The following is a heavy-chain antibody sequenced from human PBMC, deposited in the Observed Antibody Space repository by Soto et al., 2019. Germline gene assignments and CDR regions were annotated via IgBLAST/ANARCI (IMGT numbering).Heavy chain of an antibody. CDR2: IYYSGST. CDR1: GGSISSYY. D-gene: IGHD6-19*01. J-gene: IGHJ6*02. Sequence: SETLSLTCTVSGGSISSYYWSWIRQPPGKGLEWIGYIYYSGSTNYNPSLKSRVTISVDTSKNQFSLNLSSVTAADTAVYYCARPTRQWLGLRYYYGMDVWGQGTTVTVSS. V-gene: IGHV4-59*12. CDR3: ARPTRQWLGLRYYYGMDV.